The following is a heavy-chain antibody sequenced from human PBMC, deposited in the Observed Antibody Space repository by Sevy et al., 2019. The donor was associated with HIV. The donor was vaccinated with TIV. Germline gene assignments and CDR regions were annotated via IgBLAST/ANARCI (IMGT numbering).Heavy chain of an antibody. CDR3: VREGVGGYSYSLDQ. V-gene: IGHV3-7*01. J-gene: IGHJ4*02. D-gene: IGHD5-18*01. CDR2: MKEDGSDK. CDR1: GFTFSVYW. Sequence: GGSPRLSCAASGFTFSVYWMTWVRQAPGKGLEWVATMKEDGSDKDYVDSVKGRFTISRDNAKNSLYLQMNSLRAEDTAVYYCVREGVGGYSYSLDQWGLGTLVTVSS.